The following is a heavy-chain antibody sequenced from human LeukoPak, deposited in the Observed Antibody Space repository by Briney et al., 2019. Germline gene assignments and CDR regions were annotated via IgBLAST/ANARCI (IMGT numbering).Heavy chain of an antibody. V-gene: IGHV3-21*01. D-gene: IGHD5-18*01. CDR1: GFTFSSYS. Sequence: GGSLRLSCAASGFTFSSYSMNWVRQAPGKGLECVSAISSSSRYIYYADSVKGRFTISRDNAKNSLFLQMNSLRAEDTAVYYCARGRDTAMVCIDYWGQGTLVTVSS. CDR2: ISSSSRYI. CDR3: ARGRDTAMVCIDY. J-gene: IGHJ4*02.